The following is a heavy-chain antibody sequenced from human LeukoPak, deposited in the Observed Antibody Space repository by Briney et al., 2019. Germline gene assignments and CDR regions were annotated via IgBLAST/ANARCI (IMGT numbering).Heavy chain of an antibody. CDR1: GYTFTGYY. CDR2: INPNSGGT. D-gene: IGHD3-3*01. CDR3: ARSEYLRFLEWLNWFDP. V-gene: IGHV1-2*02. J-gene: IGHJ5*02. Sequence: GASVKVSCKASGYTFTGYYMHWVRQAPGQGLEWMGWINPNSGGTNYAQKFQGRVTMTRDTSISTAYMELSRLRSDDTAVYYCARSEYLRFLEWLNWFDPWGQGTLVTVSS.